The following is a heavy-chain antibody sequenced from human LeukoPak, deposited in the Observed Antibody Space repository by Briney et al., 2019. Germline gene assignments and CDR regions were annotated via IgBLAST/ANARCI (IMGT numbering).Heavy chain of an antibody. CDR1: GGSISSYY. Sequence: SETLSLTCTVSGGSISSYYWSWIRQPPGKGLEWIGYIYYSGSTNYNPSLKSRVTISVDTSKNQFSLKLSSVTAADTAVYYCAGSGDTIAVANNFDYWGQGTLVTVSS. CDR3: AGSGDTIAVANNFDY. CDR2: IYYSGST. D-gene: IGHD6-19*01. V-gene: IGHV4-59*01. J-gene: IGHJ4*02.